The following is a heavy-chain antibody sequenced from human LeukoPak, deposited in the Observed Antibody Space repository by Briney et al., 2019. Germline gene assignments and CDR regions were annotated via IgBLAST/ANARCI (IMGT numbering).Heavy chain of an antibody. Sequence: QAGGSLRLSCAASGFTFSSYGMHWVRQAPGKGLEWVAFIRYDGSNKYYADSVKGRFTISRDNSKNTLYLQMNSLRAEDTAVYYCAKIVSIFGRNNNWFDPWGQGTLVTVSS. J-gene: IGHJ5*02. CDR2: IRYDGSNK. V-gene: IGHV3-30*02. D-gene: IGHD3-3*01. CDR1: GFTFSSYG. CDR3: AKIVSIFGRNNNWFDP.